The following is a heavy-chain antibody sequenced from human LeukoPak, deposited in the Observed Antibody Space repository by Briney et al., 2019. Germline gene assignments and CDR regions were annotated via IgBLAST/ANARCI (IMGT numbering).Heavy chain of an antibody. CDR1: GLTFSGFE. CDR2: IRGDGTTK. J-gene: IGHJ4*02. V-gene: IGHV3-48*03. CDR3: ARRFRD. Sequence: GGSLRLSCAGSGLTFSGFEMNWVRQAPGKGLEWVSHIRGDGTTKSYADSVKGRFTISRDNAKNSLYLQMNSLRAEDTAIYYCARRFRDWGQGTLVTVSS. D-gene: IGHD5-24*01.